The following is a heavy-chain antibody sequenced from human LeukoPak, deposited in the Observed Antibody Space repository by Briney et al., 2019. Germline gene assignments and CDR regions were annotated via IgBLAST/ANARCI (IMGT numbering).Heavy chain of an antibody. CDR1: GGSFSGYY. CDR3: ARAVHYYYDSSGYYNWFDP. Sequence: SETLSLTCAVYGGSFSGYYWSWIRQPPGKGLEWIGEINHSGSTNYNPSLKSRVTISVDTSKNQFSLKLSSVTAADTAVYYCARAVHYYYDSSGYYNWFDPWGQGTWSPSPQ. J-gene: IGHJ5*02. V-gene: IGHV4-34*01. D-gene: IGHD3-22*01. CDR2: INHSGST.